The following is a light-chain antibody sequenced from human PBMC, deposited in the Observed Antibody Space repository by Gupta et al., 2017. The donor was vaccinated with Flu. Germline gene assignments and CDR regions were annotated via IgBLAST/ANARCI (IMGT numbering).Light chain of an antibody. J-gene: IGLJ1*01. V-gene: IGLV2-14*01. Sequence: QSALTEPAPVSGSPGQSITISCTGTSSDVGGYNYVSWYQQHPGKAPKLMIYEVSNRPSGVSNRFSGSKSGNTASLTISELQAEDEADYYCSSYTSSSTYVFGTGTKVTVL. CDR3: SSYTSSSTYV. CDR2: EVS. CDR1: SSDVGGYNY.